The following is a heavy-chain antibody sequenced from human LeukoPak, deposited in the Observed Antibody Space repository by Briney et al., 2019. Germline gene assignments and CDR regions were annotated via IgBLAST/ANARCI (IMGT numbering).Heavy chain of an antibody. CDR3: ARKIKYSSNWYGY. J-gene: IGHJ5*01. Sequence: ASVKVSCKASGYTFTGYYMHWVRQAPGQGLEWMGWINPNSGGTNYAQKFQGRVTMTRDTSISTAYMELSRLRSDDTAVYYCARKIKYSSNWYGYWGQGTLVTVSS. D-gene: IGHD6-6*01. CDR1: GYTFTGYY. CDR2: INPNSGGT. V-gene: IGHV1-2*02.